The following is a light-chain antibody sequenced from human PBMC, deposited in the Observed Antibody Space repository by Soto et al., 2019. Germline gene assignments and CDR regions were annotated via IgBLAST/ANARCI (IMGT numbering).Light chain of an antibody. CDR2: SNN. CDR1: SSNIGTYT. V-gene: IGLV1-44*01. Sequence: QAVVTQPPSASGTPGQRVTISCSGSSSNIGTYTVNWYQQLPGMAPKLLIHSNNHRPSGVPDRFSGSKSGTSASLAISGLQSEDEANYYCATWDDNLNGMVFGGGTKLTVL. CDR3: ATWDDNLNGMV. J-gene: IGLJ3*02.